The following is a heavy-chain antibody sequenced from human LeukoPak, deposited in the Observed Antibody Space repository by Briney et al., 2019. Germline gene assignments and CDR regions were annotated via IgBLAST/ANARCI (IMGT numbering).Heavy chain of an antibody. Sequence: PGGSLRLSCAASGFTFSSYGVHWVRQAPGKGLEWVAFIRYDGSNKYYADSVKGRFTISRDNSKNTLYLQMNSLRAEDTAVYYCAHGYSSSWSTFQHWGQGTLVTVSS. CDR3: AHGYSSSWSTFQH. CDR2: IRYDGSNK. J-gene: IGHJ1*01. V-gene: IGHV3-30*02. D-gene: IGHD6-13*01. CDR1: GFTFSSYG.